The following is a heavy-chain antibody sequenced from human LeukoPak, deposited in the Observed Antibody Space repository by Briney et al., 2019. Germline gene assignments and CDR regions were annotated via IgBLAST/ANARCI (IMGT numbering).Heavy chain of an antibody. Sequence: ASVKLACKASGYTFTGYYMHWVRQAPGQGLEWMGSINPNSGGTNYAQKFQGRVTMTRDTSISTAYMELSRLRSDDTAVYYCARARYSGSANWFDPWGQGTLVTVSS. CDR2: INPNSGGT. D-gene: IGHD1-26*01. CDR1: GYTFTGYY. CDR3: ARARYSGSANWFDP. V-gene: IGHV1-2*02. J-gene: IGHJ5*02.